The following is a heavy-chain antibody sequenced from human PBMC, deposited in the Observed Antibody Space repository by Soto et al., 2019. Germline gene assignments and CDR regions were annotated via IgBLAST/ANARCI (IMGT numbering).Heavy chain of an antibody. J-gene: IGHJ4*02. CDR2: ISSTTNYI. Sequence: VGSLRLSCAASGFTFTRYSMNWVRQAPGKGLECVSSISSTTNYIYYGDSMKGRFTISRDNAKNSLYLEMNSLRAEDTAVYYCARESEDLTSNFDYWGQGTLVTVSS. CDR1: GFTFTRYS. CDR3: ARESEDLTSNFDY. V-gene: IGHV3-21*06.